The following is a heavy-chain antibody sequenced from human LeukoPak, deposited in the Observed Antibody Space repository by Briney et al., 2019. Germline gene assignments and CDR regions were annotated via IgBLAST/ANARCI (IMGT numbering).Heavy chain of an antibody. V-gene: IGHV3-7*01. Sequence: GGSLRLSCAASGFTFSSYWMTWDRQAPGKGLEWVASIKQDGSDKYYVDSVKGRFTISRDNAKNSVYLQMNGLRVEDTAVFYCARDSGTGWNYWGQGTLVTVSS. CDR1: GFTFSSYW. J-gene: IGHJ4*02. D-gene: IGHD3/OR15-3a*01. CDR3: ARDSGTGWNY. CDR2: IKQDGSDK.